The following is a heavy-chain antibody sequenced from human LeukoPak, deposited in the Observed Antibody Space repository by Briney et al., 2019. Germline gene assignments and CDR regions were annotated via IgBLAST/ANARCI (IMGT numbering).Heavy chain of an antibody. CDR3: AKGGYTAMVPLDP. Sequence: GGSLRLSCAASGLTLSSYAMSWVRQAPGKGLEWVSSIGGSGGSTYYADSVKGRFTISRDNSKNTLYLQMNNLRAEDTAVYYCAKGGYTAMVPLDPWGQGTLVTVSS. CDR1: GLTLSSYA. D-gene: IGHD5-18*01. V-gene: IGHV3-23*01. J-gene: IGHJ5*02. CDR2: IGGSGGST.